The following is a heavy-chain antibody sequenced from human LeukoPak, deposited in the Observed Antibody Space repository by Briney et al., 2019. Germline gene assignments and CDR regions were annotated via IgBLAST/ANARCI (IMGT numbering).Heavy chain of an antibody. D-gene: IGHD4-17*01. CDR2: ISGSGGST. V-gene: IGHV3-23*01. J-gene: IGHJ4*02. CDR3: AKDRYGDYGLCDY. Sequence: PGGSLRLSCAASGFTFSSYAMSWVRQAPGKGLEWVSAISGSGGSTYYADSVKGRFTISRDNSKNTLYLHMNSLRAEDTAVYYCAKDRYGDYGLCDYWGQGTLVTVSS. CDR1: GFTFSSYA.